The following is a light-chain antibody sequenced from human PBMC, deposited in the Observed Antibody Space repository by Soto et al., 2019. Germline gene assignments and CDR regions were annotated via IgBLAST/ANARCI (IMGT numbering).Light chain of an antibody. CDR1: QSISRW. V-gene: IGKV1-5*01. CDR3: QQCNSYSPT. CDR2: DAS. Sequence: DIQMTQYPSTLSASVGGRVTITCRASQSISRWLDWYQQKPGKAPKLLIYDASSLESGVPSRFSGSGSGTEFTLTISSLQPEDFATYYCQQCNSYSPTFGQGTKVDIK. J-gene: IGKJ1*01.